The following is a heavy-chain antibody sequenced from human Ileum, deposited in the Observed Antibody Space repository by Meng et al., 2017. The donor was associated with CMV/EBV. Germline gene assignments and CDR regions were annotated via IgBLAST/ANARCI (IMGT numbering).Heavy chain of an antibody. CDR3: ARGYGSGSYYAH. CDR1: GGPFSGNY. V-gene: IGHV4-34*01. J-gene: IGHJ4*02. Sequence: TCAVSGGPFSGNYWGWVRQPPGKGLQWIGEVNRGGDTRYNPSLDRRVTLSVDTSKNQFSLKLTSVTAADTAFYYCARGYGSGSYYAHWGQGTLVTVSS. D-gene: IGHD3-10*01. CDR2: VNRGGDT.